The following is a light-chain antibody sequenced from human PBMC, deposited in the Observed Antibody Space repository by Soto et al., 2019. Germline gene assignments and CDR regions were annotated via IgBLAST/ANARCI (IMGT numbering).Light chain of an antibody. CDR3: TSYVGSDIWV. CDR1: SSDVCAYKY. V-gene: IGLV2-8*01. CDR2: EVS. J-gene: IGLJ3*02. Sequence: QSALTQPPSASGSPGQSVTISCTGTSSDVCAYKYVSWYQQYPGKAPKLMIYEVSKRPSGVPDRFSGSKSGNTASLTVSGLQAEDEADYYCTSYVGSDIWVFGGGTKLTVL.